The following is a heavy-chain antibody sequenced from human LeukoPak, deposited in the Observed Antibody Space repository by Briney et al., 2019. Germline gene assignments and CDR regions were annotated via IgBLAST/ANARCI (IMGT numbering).Heavy chain of an antibody. J-gene: IGHJ1*01. CDR1: GDSVSSKGTA. CDR2: TYYRSKWYK. V-gene: IGHV6-1*01. Sequence: SQTLSPTCAISGDSVSSKGTAWNWIRQSPSRGLEWLGRTYYRSKWYKYYAVSVKGRITINPDTSKNQFSLQLNSVTPEDTAVYYCARGPSYFQHWGQGTLVTVSS. CDR3: ARGPSYFQH.